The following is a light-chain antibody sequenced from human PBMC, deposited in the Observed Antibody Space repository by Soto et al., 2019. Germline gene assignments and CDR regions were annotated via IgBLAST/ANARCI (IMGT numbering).Light chain of an antibody. V-gene: IGKV3-20*01. CDR2: GAS. CDR1: QSVTSTY. J-gene: IGKJ2*01. Sequence: EIVLTQSPGTLSLSPGERATLFCRASQSVTSTYFAWYQQKPGQAPRLLIYGASSRATGIPDRFSGSGYGTDFTPTISRLEPEDFAVYYCHQYGSSFPHTFGQGTKLEIK. CDR3: HQYGSSFPHT.